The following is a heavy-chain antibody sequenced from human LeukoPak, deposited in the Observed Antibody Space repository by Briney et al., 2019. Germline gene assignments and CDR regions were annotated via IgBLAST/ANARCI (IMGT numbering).Heavy chain of an antibody. CDR1: GYTFTSYV. V-gene: IGHV1-18*01. J-gene: IGHJ4*02. CDR3: ARDRLRGAVPATPRFDY. D-gene: IGHD2-15*01. Sequence: GASVKVSCKASGYTFTSYVISWVRQAPGQGLEWMGWISTYNGNTNYAQKLQGRVTMTTDTSTSTAYMELRSLRSDDTAVYYCARDRLRGAVPATPRFDYWAREPWSPSPQ. CDR2: ISTYNGNT.